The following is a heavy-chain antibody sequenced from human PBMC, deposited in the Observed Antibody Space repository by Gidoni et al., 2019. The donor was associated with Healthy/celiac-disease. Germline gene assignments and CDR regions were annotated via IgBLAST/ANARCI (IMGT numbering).Heavy chain of an antibody. CDR1: GFTFSSYG. V-gene: IGHV3-33*01. Sequence: QVQLVESGGGVVQPGRSLRLSCAASGFTFSSYGMHWVRQAPGKGLEWVAVIWYDGSNKYYADSVKGRFTISRDNSKNTLYLQMNSLRAEDTAVYYCARDARLVAAGYCSSTSCYLLDGMDVWGQGTTVTVSS. J-gene: IGHJ6*02. CDR2: IWYDGSNK. D-gene: IGHD2-2*01. CDR3: ARDARLVAAGYCSSTSCYLLDGMDV.